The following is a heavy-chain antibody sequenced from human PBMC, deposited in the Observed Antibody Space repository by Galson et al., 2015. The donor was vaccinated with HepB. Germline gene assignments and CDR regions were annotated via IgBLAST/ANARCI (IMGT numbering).Heavy chain of an antibody. CDR2: ISGSGGST. V-gene: IGHV3-23*01. CDR1: GFTFSSYG. J-gene: IGHJ4*02. Sequence: SLRLSCAASGFTFSSYGMHWVRQAPGKGLEWVSAISGSGGSTYYADSVKGRFTISRDNSKNTLYLQMNSLRAEDTAVYYCAKERGSGWHLRERDYWGQGTLVTVSS. D-gene: IGHD6-19*01. CDR3: AKERGSGWHLRERDY.